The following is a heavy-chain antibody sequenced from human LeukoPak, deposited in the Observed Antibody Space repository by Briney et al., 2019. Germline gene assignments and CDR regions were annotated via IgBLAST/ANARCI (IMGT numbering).Heavy chain of an antibody. D-gene: IGHD2-2*01. Sequence: GGSLRLSCAASGFTLSSNYMSWVRQAPGKGLEWVSVIYSGGSTYYADSVKGRFTISRDNSKNTLYLQMNSLRAEDTAVYYCASGSTSWLDYWGQGTLVTVSS. CDR2: IYSGGST. J-gene: IGHJ4*02. V-gene: IGHV3-53*01. CDR3: ASGSTSWLDY. CDR1: GFTLSSNY.